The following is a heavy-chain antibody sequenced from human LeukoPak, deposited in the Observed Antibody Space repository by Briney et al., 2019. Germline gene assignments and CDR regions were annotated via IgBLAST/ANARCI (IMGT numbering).Heavy chain of an antibody. CDR3: ARDYSGSPRGLGAFDI. D-gene: IGHD1-26*01. CDR1: GGSISSSDW. Sequence: SETLSLTCTVSGGSISSSDWWSWLRQPPGKGLEWIGQIYQSGNPDYNPSLKSRVTISVDTSKNQFSLKLSSVTAADTAVYYCARDYSGSPRGLGAFDIWGQGTMVTVSS. J-gene: IGHJ3*02. CDR2: IYQSGNP. V-gene: IGHV4-4*02.